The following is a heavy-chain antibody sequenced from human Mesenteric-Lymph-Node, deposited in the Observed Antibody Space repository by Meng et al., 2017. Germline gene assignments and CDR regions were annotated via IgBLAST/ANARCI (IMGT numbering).Heavy chain of an antibody. V-gene: IGHV3-20*04. Sequence: EVEPVESEVGVVRPGGSLSLSCAASGFTFDDHGMSWVRPGPGKGLEWVSGINWNGRSTGYEDSVKGRFTISRNNAKNSLYLQMNSLRAEDTALYYCARGVFSYWYFDLWGRGTLVTVSS. D-gene: IGHD2/OR15-2a*01. CDR3: ARGVFSYWYFDL. CDR1: GFTFDDHG. CDR2: INWNGRST. J-gene: IGHJ2*01.